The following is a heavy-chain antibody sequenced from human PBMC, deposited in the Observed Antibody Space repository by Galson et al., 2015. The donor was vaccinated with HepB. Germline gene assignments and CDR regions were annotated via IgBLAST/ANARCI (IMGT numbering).Heavy chain of an antibody. Sequence: SVKVSCKASGYSFTNYAVTWVRQAPGQGLEWMGRITTYSNDSTYSQKFHGRVAMTTDTLTTTAYMELRSLRYDDTAVYYCARRMWELDLWGQGTLVTVSS. CDR3: ARRMWELDL. J-gene: IGHJ5*02. CDR2: ITTYSNDS. D-gene: IGHD1-26*01. CDR1: GYSFTNYA. V-gene: IGHV1-18*01.